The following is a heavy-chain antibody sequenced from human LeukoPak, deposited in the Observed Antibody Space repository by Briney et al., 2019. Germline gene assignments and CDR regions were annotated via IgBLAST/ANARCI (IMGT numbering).Heavy chain of an antibody. CDR3: AKSRGFLEWRFHAFDI. CDR1: GFTFNSYA. J-gene: IGHJ3*02. V-gene: IGHV3-23*01. D-gene: IGHD3-3*01. CDR2: ISGSGGST. Sequence: QPGGSLRLSCAASGFTFNSYAMSWVRQAPGKGLEWVSAISGSGGSTYYADSVKGRFTISRDNSKNTLYLQMNSLRAEDTAVYYCAKSRGFLEWRFHAFDIWGQGTMVTVSS.